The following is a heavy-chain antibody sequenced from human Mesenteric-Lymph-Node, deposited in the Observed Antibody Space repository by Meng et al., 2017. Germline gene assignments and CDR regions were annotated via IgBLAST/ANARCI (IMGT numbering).Heavy chain of an antibody. Sequence: QGRLQVLVQGLVKPSKTLSLTCTVSGGSINSGGCYWSLIRQHPGKGLEWIGYIYYTGSTFSNPSLKSRVTISVDMYKNQFSLKLISATAADTAVYYCSREAGRDGYATPKFDYWGQGTLVTVSS. J-gene: IGHJ4*02. D-gene: IGHD5-24*01. CDR1: GGSINSGGCY. V-gene: IGHV4-31*03. CDR2: IYYTGST. CDR3: SREAGRDGYATPKFDY.